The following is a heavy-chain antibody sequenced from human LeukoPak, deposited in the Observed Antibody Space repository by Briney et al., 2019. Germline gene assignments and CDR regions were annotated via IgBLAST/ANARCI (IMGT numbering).Heavy chain of an antibody. CDR1: GFSFSNYS. CDR3: ARVLKSSGWSYSFDN. CDR2: LSYDGSNK. J-gene: IGHJ4*02. V-gene: IGHV3-30*04. D-gene: IGHD6-19*01. Sequence: GRSLRLSCAASGFSFSNYSMHWVRQAPGKGLEWVAVLSYDGSNKYYADSVRGRFTISRDTSKNTLFLQMSSLRAEDTAVYYCARVLKSSGWSYSFDNWGQGTLVTASS.